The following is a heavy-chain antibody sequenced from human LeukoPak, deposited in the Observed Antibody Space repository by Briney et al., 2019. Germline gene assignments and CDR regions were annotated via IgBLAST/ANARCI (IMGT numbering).Heavy chain of an antibody. CDR3: AKTSPPYFDWAPADY. CDR1: GFTFSSYD. CDR2: ISGSGSST. Sequence: GGSLRLSCAASGFTFSSYDMSWIRQAPGKGLEWVSVISGSGSSTYYADSVKGRFTISRDNSKNTLYLQMNSLRPEDTAIYYCAKTSPPYFDWAPADYWGQGTLVTVSS. D-gene: IGHD3-9*01. J-gene: IGHJ4*02. V-gene: IGHV3-23*01.